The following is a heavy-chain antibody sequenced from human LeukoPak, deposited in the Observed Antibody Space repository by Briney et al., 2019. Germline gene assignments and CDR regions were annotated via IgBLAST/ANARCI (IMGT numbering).Heavy chain of an antibody. J-gene: IGHJ4*02. CDR3: ARDRVTMVRGVNYYFDY. V-gene: IGHV3-7*05. D-gene: IGHD3-10*01. CDR1: GFTFSSYW. CDR2: IKQDGSEK. Sequence: GGSLRLSCAASGFTFSSYWMSWVRQAPGKGLEWVANIKQDGSEKYYVDSVKGRFAISRDNAKNSLYLQMNSLRAEDTAVYYCARDRVTMVRGVNYYFDYWGQGTLVTVSS.